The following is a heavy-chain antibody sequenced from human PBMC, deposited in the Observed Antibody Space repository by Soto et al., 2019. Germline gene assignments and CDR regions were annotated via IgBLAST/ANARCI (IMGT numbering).Heavy chain of an antibody. V-gene: IGHV4-34*01. CDR1: GGSFSVYY. CDR2: INHSGST. CDR3: ARGSRRSMVRGVSSRFNWFDP. Sequence: SETLSLTCAVYGGSFSVYYWSWIRHPPGKGLEWIGEINHSGSTNYNPSLKSRVTISVDTSKNQFSLKLSSVTAADTAVYYCARGSRRSMVRGVSSRFNWFDPWGQGTLVTVSS. D-gene: IGHD3-10*01. J-gene: IGHJ5*02.